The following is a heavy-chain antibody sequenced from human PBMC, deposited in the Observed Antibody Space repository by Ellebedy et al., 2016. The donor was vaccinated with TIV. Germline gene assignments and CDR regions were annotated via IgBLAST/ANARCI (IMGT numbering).Heavy chain of an antibody. Sequence: PWGSLRLSCAASEFTFSSSGMHWVRQAPGKGLEWVAVRSYDGRNKNYADSVKGRLTISRDNSKNTLYLQMNSLRAEDTAVYYCANQDYGDFPAFHYWGQGALVIVSS. CDR2: RSYDGRNK. D-gene: IGHD4-17*01. V-gene: IGHV3-30*18. J-gene: IGHJ4*02. CDR3: ANQDYGDFPAFHY. CDR1: EFTFSSSG.